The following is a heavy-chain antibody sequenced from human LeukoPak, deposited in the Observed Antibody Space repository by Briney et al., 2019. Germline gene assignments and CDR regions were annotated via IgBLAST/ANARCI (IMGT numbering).Heavy chain of an antibody. J-gene: IGHJ4*02. CDR2: INNSRST. CDR3: ARDLYGDWGGGDY. V-gene: IGHV4-34*01. Sequence: SGALSVTSAVYGGSFSGYFWSWIRQPPGKGVEWIGDINNSRSTNHTPRIQSGVTISVDPSKNQFSLKLSSVTAADTAVYYCARDLYGDWGGGDYWGQGTLVTVSS. D-gene: IGHD4-17*01. CDR1: GGSFSGYF.